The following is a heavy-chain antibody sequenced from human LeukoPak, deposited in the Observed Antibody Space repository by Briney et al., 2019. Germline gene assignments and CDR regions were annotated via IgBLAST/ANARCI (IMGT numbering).Heavy chain of an antibody. CDR2: INHSGST. D-gene: IGHD4-23*01. V-gene: IGHV4-34*01. CDR3: ARVRVVTQDFDY. Sequence: SETLSLTCAVYGGSFSGYYWSWIRQPPGKGLEWIGEINHSGSTNYNPSLKSRVTISIDTSKRQFSLNLSSVIAADTAVYYCARVRVVTQDFDYWGQGTLVTVSP. J-gene: IGHJ4*02. CDR1: GGSFSGYY.